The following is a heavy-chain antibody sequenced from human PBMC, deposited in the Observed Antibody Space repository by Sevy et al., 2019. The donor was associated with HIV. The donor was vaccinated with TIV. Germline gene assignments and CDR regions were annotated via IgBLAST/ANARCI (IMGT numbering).Heavy chain of an antibody. CDR1: GFTFNSYW. CDR3: AREGSPYDTYYYYYGMDV. V-gene: IGHV3-7*01. Sequence: GGSLRLSCAASGFTFNSYWMSWVRQAPGKGLEWVANIRQDGSEKYYVDSVKGRFTISRDNSQNSLSLQMNTLRAEDTAVYYCAREGSPYDTYYYYYGMDVWGHGTTVTVSS. D-gene: IGHD5-12*01. J-gene: IGHJ6*02. CDR2: IRQDGSEK.